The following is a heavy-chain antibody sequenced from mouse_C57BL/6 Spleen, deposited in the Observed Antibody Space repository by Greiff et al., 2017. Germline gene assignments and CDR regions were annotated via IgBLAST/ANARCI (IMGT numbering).Heavy chain of an antibody. V-gene: IGHV1-53*01. CDR1: GYTFTSYW. CDR2: INPSNGGT. Sequence: QVQLQQPGTELVKPGASVKLSCKASGYTFTSYWMHWVKQRPGQGLEWIGNINPSNGGTNYNEKFKSKSTVTVDKSCSTAYMQLSSLTSEDSSVYYCAGGGEAYAMGYWGQGTSVTVST. CDR3: AGGGEAYAMGY. J-gene: IGHJ4*01.